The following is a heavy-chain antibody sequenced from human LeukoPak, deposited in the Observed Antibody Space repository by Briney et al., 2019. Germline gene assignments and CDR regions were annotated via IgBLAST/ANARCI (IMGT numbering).Heavy chain of an antibody. J-gene: IGHJ6*03. CDR3: AKVGKHYYYMDV. D-gene: IGHD3-10*01. V-gene: IGHV3-30*02. Sequence: PAGSLRLSCAASGFTFSSYGMHWVRQAPGKGLEWVAFIRYDGSNKYYADSVKGRFTISRDNSKNTLYLQMNSLRAEDTAVYYCAKVGKHYYYMDVWGKGTTVTVSS. CDR2: IRYDGSNK. CDR1: GFTFSSYG.